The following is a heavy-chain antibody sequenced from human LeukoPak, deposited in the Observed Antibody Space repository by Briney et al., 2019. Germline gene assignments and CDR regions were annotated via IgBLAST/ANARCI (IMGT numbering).Heavy chain of an antibody. J-gene: IGHJ4*02. D-gene: IGHD3-22*01. CDR2: IKADNVNA. V-gene: IGHV1-3*01. Sequence: ASVKLSCKASGYTITNYAVHWVRQAPGQRLEWMGWIKADNVNAKYSQKFQGRVTITRDTSASAAYMELSSLRSEDTAVYYCAFYESNGYYTYWGQGTLVTVSS. CDR3: AFYESNGYYTY. CDR1: GYTITNYA.